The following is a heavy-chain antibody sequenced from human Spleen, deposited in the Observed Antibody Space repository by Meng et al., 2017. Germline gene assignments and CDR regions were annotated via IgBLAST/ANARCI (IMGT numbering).Heavy chain of an antibody. CDR3: ARHDWFDP. CDR1: GFIVSSDY. J-gene: IGHJ5*02. Sequence: GESLKISCAASGFIVSSDYMHWLRQAPGKGLEWVSVLYSGGGTYYVDSVKGRFTISRDNSKNTVYLQMNSLRAEDTAIYYCARHDWFDPWGQGTLVTVSS. CDR2: LYSGGGT. V-gene: IGHV3-53*01.